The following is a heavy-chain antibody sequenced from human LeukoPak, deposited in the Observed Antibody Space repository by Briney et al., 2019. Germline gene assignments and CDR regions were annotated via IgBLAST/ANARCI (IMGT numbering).Heavy chain of an antibody. CDR2: IYYSGST. D-gene: IGHD3-10*01. CDR1: GGSLSSYY. CDR3: ARAPYGSGSYFINDYYYYYMDV. J-gene: IGHJ6*03. Sequence: PSETLSLTCTVSGGSLSSYYWSWIRQPPGKGLEWIGYIYYSGSTNYNPSLKSRVTISVKTSKNQFSLKLSSVTAADTAVYYCARAPYGSGSYFINDYYYYYMDVWGKGTTVTISS. V-gene: IGHV4-59*08.